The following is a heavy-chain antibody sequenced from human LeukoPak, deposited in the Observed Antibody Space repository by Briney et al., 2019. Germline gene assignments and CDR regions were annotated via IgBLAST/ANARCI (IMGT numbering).Heavy chain of an antibody. D-gene: IGHD4-11*01. Sequence: ASVKVSCKASGYTFTSYGISWVRQAPGQGLEWMGWISDYNGNTNYAQKLQGRVTRTTDTSTGTAYMELRSLRSDDTAVYYCARDLYRDSLPVSWFDPWGQGTLVTVSS. CDR3: ARDLYRDSLPVSWFDP. V-gene: IGHV1-18*01. J-gene: IGHJ5*02. CDR1: GYTFTSYG. CDR2: ISDYNGNT.